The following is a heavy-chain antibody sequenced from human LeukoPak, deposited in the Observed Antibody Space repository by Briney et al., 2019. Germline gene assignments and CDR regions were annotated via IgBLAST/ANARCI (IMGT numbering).Heavy chain of an antibody. D-gene: IGHD6-19*01. J-gene: IGHJ4*02. Sequence: SETLSLTCAVYGGSFSGYYWSWIRQPPGKGLEWIGEINHSGSTSYNPSLKSRVTISVDTSKNQFSLKLSSVTAADTAVYYCARIIGSGWKPRFDYWGQGTLVTVSS. V-gene: IGHV4-34*01. CDR1: GGSFSGYY. CDR2: INHSGST. CDR3: ARIIGSGWKPRFDY.